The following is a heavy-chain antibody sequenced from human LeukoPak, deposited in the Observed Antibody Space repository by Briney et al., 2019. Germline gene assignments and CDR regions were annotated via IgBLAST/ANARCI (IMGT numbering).Heavy chain of an antibody. Sequence: ASGKVSCKASGYTFTSYYMHWVRQSAGQGLEGMGIINPSGGSTSYAQKLQGRVTMNRDTSTSTDYMELSSLRSEDTAVYYCAREDYFDYWGQGTLVTVSS. CDR2: INPSGGST. J-gene: IGHJ4*02. CDR1: GYTFTSYY. V-gene: IGHV1-46*01. CDR3: AREDYFDY.